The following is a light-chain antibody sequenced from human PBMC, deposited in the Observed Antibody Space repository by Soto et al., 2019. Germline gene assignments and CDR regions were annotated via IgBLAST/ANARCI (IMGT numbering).Light chain of an antibody. J-gene: IGKJ2*01. CDR1: QSISSY. CDR2: AAS. CDR3: QHYPTFDT. Sequence: SHMTQSPSSLAASVGYIVTITCRASQSISSYLNWYQQKAGQAPKLLIYAASTLHSGVPSRFSGSGSGTEFTLTISRLQTDDSATYYCQHYPTFDTFGQGRKVDIK. V-gene: IGKV1-39*01.